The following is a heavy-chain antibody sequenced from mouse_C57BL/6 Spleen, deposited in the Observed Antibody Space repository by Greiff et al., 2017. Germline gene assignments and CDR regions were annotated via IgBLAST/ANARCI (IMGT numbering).Heavy chain of an antibody. V-gene: IGHV5-9*01. D-gene: IGHD2-4*01. Sequence: EVQGVESGGGLVKPGGSLKLSCAASGFTFSSYTMSWVRQTPEKRLEWVATISGGGGNTYYPDSVKGRFTISRDNAKNTLYLQMSSLRSEDTALYYCARIYYDYDYYAMDYWGQGTSVTVSS. J-gene: IGHJ4*01. CDR3: ARIYYDYDYYAMDY. CDR2: ISGGGGNT. CDR1: GFTFSSYT.